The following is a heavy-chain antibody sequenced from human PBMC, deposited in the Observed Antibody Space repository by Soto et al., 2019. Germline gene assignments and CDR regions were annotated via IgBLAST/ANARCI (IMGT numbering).Heavy chain of an antibody. Sequence: EVQLVESGGGLVKPGGSLRLSCAASGFTFSSYSMNWVRQAPGKGLEWVSSISSSSSYIYYADSVKGRFTISRDNAKNSLYLQMNSLRAEDTAVYYCARDQEYGDSLGDTFDYWGQGTLVTVSS. CDR3: ARDQEYGDSLGDTFDY. J-gene: IGHJ4*02. V-gene: IGHV3-21*01. CDR1: GFTFSSYS. CDR2: ISSSSSYI. D-gene: IGHD4-17*01.